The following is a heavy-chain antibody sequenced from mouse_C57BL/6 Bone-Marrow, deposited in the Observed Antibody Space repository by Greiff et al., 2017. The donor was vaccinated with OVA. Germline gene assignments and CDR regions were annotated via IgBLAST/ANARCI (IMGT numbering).Heavy chain of an antibody. Sequence: EVNVVESGGGLVQPGGSLKLSCAASGFTFSDYGMAWVRQAPRKGPEWVAFISNLAYSIYYADTVTGRFTISRENAKNTLYLEMSSLRSEDTAMYYCARLGFYYGSSEDWYFDVWGTGTTVTVSS. CDR3: ARLGFYYGSSEDWYFDV. D-gene: IGHD1-1*01. J-gene: IGHJ1*03. CDR1: GFTFSDYG. V-gene: IGHV5-15*01. CDR2: ISNLAYSI.